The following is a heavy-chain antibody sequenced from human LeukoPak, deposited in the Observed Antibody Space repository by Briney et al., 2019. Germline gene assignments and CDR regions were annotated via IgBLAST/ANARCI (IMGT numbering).Heavy chain of an antibody. D-gene: IGHD6-13*01. Sequence: GGSLRLSCAASGFTVSSNYMSWVRQAPGKGLEWVSVIYSGGSTYYADSVKGRFTISRDNSKNTLYLQMNSLRAEDTAVYYCAREEGIAAPFDYWGQGTLVTVSS. CDR3: AREEGIAAPFDY. CDR2: IYSGGST. J-gene: IGHJ4*02. V-gene: IGHV3-66*01. CDR1: GFTVSSNY.